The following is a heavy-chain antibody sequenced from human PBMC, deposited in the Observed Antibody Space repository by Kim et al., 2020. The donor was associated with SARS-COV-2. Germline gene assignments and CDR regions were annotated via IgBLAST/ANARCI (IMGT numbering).Heavy chain of an antibody. J-gene: IGHJ5*02. D-gene: IGHD6-6*01. Sequence: ASVKVSCKASGYTFTGYYMHWVRQAPGQGLEWMGWINPNSGGTNYAQKFQGRVTMTRDTSISTAYMELSRLRSDDTAVYYCARGSWIAARPNWFDPWGQGTLVTVSS. CDR3: ARGSWIAARPNWFDP. CDR1: GYTFTGYY. V-gene: IGHV1-2*02. CDR2: INPNSGGT.